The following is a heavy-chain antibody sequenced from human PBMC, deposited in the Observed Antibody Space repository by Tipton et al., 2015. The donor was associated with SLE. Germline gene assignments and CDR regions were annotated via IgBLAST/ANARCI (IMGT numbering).Heavy chain of an antibody. J-gene: IGHJ3*02. CDR3: ARVMPGTDAFDI. D-gene: IGHD2-2*01. V-gene: IGHV4-59*11. Sequence: TLSLTCTVSGGSISSHYWSWIRQHPGKGLEWIGYIYYSGSTKYNPSLKSRVTISGDTSKNQFSLKLSSVTAADTAVYYCARVMPGTDAFDIWGQGTMVTVSS. CDR1: GGSISSHY. CDR2: IYYSGST.